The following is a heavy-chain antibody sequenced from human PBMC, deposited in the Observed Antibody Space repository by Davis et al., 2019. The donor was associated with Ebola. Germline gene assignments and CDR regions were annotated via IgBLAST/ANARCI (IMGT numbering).Heavy chain of an antibody. D-gene: IGHD6-19*01. CDR3: ARLWSSGWRGLDY. CDR2: LYYSGSP. CDR1: GGSISGYF. J-gene: IGHJ4*02. Sequence: PSETLSLTCTVFGGSISGYFWSWIRQPPGKGLEWIGYLYYSGSPSYNPSLKSRVTISVDTSKNQFSLKLSSVTAADTAVYYCARLWSSGWRGLDYWGQGTLVTVSS. V-gene: IGHV4-59*01.